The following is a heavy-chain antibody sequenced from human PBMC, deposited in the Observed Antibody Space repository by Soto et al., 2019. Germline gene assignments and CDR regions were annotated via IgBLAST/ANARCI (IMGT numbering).Heavy chain of an antibody. J-gene: IGHJ5*02. D-gene: IGHD4-17*01. CDR2: ISYDGSNK. CDR1: GFTFSSYG. Sequence: GGSLRLSCAASGFTFSSYGMHWVRQAPGKGLEWVAVISYDGSNKYYADSVKGRFTISRDNSKNTLYLQMNSLRAEDTAVYYCAKDRGKDYGDNWFDPWGQGTLVTVS. CDR3: AKDRGKDYGDNWFDP. V-gene: IGHV3-30*18.